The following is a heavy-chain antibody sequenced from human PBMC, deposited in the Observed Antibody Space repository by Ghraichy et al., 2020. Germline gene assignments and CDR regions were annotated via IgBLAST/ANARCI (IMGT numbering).Heavy chain of an antibody. V-gene: IGHV3-13*04. J-gene: IGHJ4*02. CDR3: ARGDFWSGSHDY. CDR2: IGTAGDT. CDR1: GFTFSSYD. D-gene: IGHD3-3*01. Sequence: GGSLRLSCAASGFTFSSYDMHWVRQATGKGLEWVSAIGTAGDTYYPGSVKGRFTISRENAKNSLYLQMNSLRAGDTAVYYSARGDFWSGSHDYWGQGTLVTVSS.